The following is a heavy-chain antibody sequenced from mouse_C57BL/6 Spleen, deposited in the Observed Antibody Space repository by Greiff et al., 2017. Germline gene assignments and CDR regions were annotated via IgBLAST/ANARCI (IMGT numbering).Heavy chain of an antibody. CDR2: IDPEDGET. Sequence: VQLQQSGAELVKPGASVKLSCTASGFNIQDYYMHWVKQRTEQGLEWIGRIDPEDGETKYAPQFQGKATMTADTSSNTAYLQLSSLTSEDTAVYYCARVTTVVCDYWGQGTTLTVSS. CDR3: ARVTTVVCDY. CDR1: GFNIQDYY. V-gene: IGHV14-2*01. D-gene: IGHD1-1*01. J-gene: IGHJ2*01.